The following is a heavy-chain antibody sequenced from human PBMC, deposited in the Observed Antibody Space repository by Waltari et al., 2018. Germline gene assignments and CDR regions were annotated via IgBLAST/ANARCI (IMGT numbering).Heavy chain of an antibody. Sequence: EVQLLESGGGLVQPGGSLRLSCAASGLTSRSYTMNWVRQAPGQGLEWVSAIHNGGETTSYADSVKGRFTISRDNSKNTLYLQMNNLRAEDTAMYFCAKDSGVGGDDYWGQGTLVTVSS. CDR2: IHNGGETT. D-gene: IGHD3-3*01. CDR1: GLTSRSYT. J-gene: IGHJ4*02. V-gene: IGHV3-23*01. CDR3: AKDSGVGGDDY.